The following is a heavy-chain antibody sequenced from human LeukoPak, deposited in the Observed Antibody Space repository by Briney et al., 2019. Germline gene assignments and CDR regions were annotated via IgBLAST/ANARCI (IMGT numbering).Heavy chain of an antibody. V-gene: IGHV3-30-3*01. CDR3: AREWGNSGFDY. CDR2: ISYDGNDK. Sequence: GGSLRLSCVGSGFSFNKYAASWVRQAPGKGLEWVAVISYDGNDKYYADSVKGRFTISRDSSENTLFLQMSSLRIEDTAVYYCAREWGNSGFDYWGQGTLVTVSS. D-gene: IGHD6-25*01. CDR1: GFSFNKYA. J-gene: IGHJ4*02.